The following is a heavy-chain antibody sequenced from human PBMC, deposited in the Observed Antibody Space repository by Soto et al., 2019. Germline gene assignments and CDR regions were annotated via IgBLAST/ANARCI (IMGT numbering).Heavy chain of an antibody. CDR1: GFTFSSYG. CDR3: ARGGSGITIFGVAPVGY. Sequence: PGGSLRLSCAASGFTFSSYGMHWVRQAPGKGLEWVAGIRYDGSNKYYADSVKGRFTISRDNSRNTLYLQMNSLRAEDTVVYYCARGGSGITIFGVAPVGYWGQGT. J-gene: IGHJ4*02. V-gene: IGHV3-33*01. CDR2: IRYDGSNK. D-gene: IGHD3-3*01.